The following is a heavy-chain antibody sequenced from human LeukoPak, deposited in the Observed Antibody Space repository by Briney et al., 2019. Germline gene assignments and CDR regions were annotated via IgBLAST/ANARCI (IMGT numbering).Heavy chain of an antibody. CDR2: IYYSGST. D-gene: IGHD3-22*01. V-gene: IGHV4-31*03. Sequence: SQTLSLTCTVSGGSISSGGYYWSWIRQHPGKGLEWIGYIYYSGSTYYNPSLKSRVTISVDTSKNQFSLKLSSVTAADTAVYYCARDTGIIYDNSGYYYENAFDIWGQGTMVTVSS. J-gene: IGHJ3*02. CDR1: GGSISSGGYY. CDR3: ARDTGIIYDNSGYYYENAFDI.